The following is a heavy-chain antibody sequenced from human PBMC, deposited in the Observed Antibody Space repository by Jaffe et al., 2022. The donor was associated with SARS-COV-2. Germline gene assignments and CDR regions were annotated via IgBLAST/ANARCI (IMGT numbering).Heavy chain of an antibody. D-gene: IGHD2-21*02. CDR2: IYTSGST. J-gene: IGHJ4*02. CDR1: GGSISSGSYY. V-gene: IGHV4-61*02. CDR3: ARGSYCGGDCYSDAVSWFDY. Sequence: QVQLQESGPGLVKPSQTLSLTCTVSGGSISSGSYYWSWIRQPAGKGLEWIGRIYTSGSTNYNPSLKSRVTISVDTSKNQFSLKLSSVTAADTAVYYCARGSYCGGDCYSDAVSWFDYWGQGTLVTVSS.